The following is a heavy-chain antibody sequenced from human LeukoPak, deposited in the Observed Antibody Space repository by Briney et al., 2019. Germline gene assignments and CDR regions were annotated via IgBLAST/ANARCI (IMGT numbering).Heavy chain of an antibody. CDR3: AKPLGSSGYQFES. CDR1: GFTFKHYA. V-gene: IGHV3-23*01. D-gene: IGHD5-12*01. CDR2: VSNRGESI. J-gene: IGHJ4*02. Sequence: GGSLRLSCTASGFTFKHYAMSWVRQAPGKGLEWVSGVSNRGESIQFADSVSGRFAISRDNSKNTLYLQMNSLRDEGSAVYFCAKPLGSSGYQFESWGQGTLVIVSS.